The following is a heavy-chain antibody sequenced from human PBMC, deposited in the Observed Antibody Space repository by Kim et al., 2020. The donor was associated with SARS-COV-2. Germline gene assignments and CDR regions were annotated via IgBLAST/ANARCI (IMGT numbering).Heavy chain of an antibody. CDR2: IYHSGST. V-gene: IGHV4-30-2*01. Sequence: SETLSLTCAVSGGSISSGGYSWSWIRQPPGKGLEWIGYIYHSGSTYYNPSLKSRVTISVDRSKNQFSLKLSSVTAADTAVYYCARARNWNLPDYWGQGTLVTVSS. CDR1: GGSISSGGYS. J-gene: IGHJ4*02. D-gene: IGHD1-1*01. CDR3: ARARNWNLPDY.